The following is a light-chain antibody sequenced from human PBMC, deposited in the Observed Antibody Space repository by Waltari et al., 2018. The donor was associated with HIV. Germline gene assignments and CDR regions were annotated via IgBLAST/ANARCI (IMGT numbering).Light chain of an antibody. J-gene: IGKJ4*01. V-gene: IGKV4-1*01. CDR3: QQYLSTPRT. CDR2: WAS. CDR1: QSVLKTSTSRNY. Sequence: DIVMTQSPDSLAVSLGERATIHCKSSQSVLKTSTSRNYLAWYQQKPRQPPTLRIYWASPGESGCPARFSGSGSGTDFTLTISSLQAEDVAVYYCQQYLSTPRTFGGGTKVEIK.